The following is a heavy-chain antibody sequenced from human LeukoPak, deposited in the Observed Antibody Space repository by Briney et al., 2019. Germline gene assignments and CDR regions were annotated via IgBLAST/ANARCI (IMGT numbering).Heavy chain of an antibody. CDR3: ARSHQLLRYPNWFDP. Sequence: GVSLRLSCAASGFTFSSYSMNWVRHAPGKGREWGSYISSSSSTIYYADSVKGRFTISRDNAKNSLYLQMNSLRDEDTAVYYCARSHQLLRYPNWFDPWGQGTLVTVSS. V-gene: IGHV3-48*02. D-gene: IGHD2-2*01. J-gene: IGHJ5*02. CDR2: ISSSSSTI. CDR1: GFTFSSYS.